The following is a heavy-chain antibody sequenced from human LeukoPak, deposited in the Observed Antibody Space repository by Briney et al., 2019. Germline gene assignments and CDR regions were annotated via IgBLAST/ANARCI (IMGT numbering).Heavy chain of an antibody. CDR1: DFSFGEYA. CDR3: TRGGIVATIGYAMDV. CDR2: IRNEAFGGST. D-gene: IGHD5-12*01. V-gene: IGHV3-49*04. Sequence: GGSLRLSCETSDFSFGEYALTWVRQAPGKGLEWVALIRNEAFGGSTEYAASVEGRFSISRGNSKSIVYLQMNRLQTENTAVYYCTRGGIVATIGYAMDVWGQGTTVIVSS. J-gene: IGHJ6*02.